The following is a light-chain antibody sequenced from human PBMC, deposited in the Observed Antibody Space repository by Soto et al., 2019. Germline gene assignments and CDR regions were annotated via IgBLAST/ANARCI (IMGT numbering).Light chain of an antibody. J-gene: IGKJ5*01. CDR3: QQYYSTPIT. CDR1: QIFLYSSNNKNY. Sequence: IGMTQSPDSLAVSLGYSATINCNSSQIFLYSSNNKNYLAWYQQKPGQPPKLLIYWASTRESGVPDRFSGSGSGTDFTLTISSLQAEDVAVYYCQQYYSTPITFGQGTRLEI. CDR2: WAS. V-gene: IGKV4-1*01.